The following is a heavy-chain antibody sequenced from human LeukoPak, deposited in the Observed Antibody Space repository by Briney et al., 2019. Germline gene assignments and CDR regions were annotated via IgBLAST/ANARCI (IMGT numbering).Heavy chain of an antibody. CDR2: IYHSGST. CDR3: ARVPYYYDSSGYLNWFDP. V-gene: IGHV4-38-2*01. J-gene: IGHJ5*02. D-gene: IGHD3-22*01. Sequence: SETLSLTCAVYGGSFSGYYWGWIRQLPGKGLEWIGSIYHSGSTYYNPSLKSRVTISVDTSKNQFSLKLSSVTAADTAVYYCARVPYYYDSSGYLNWFDPWGQGTLVTVSS. CDR1: GGSFSGYY.